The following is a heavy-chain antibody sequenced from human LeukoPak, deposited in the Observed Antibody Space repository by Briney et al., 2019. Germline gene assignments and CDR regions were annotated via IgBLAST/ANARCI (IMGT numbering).Heavy chain of an antibody. Sequence: HPGGSLRLSCAASGFTFGTYAMNWVRQAPGKGLEWVSGILGGGDRTYYADSVKGRFTISRDNSKNTLYLQMSSLRAEDTAVYYCAKEETAMVGFIDVWGKGTTVTVSS. CDR2: ILGGGDRT. CDR1: GFTFGTYA. D-gene: IGHD5-18*01. CDR3: AKEETAMVGFIDV. V-gene: IGHV3-23*01. J-gene: IGHJ6*03.